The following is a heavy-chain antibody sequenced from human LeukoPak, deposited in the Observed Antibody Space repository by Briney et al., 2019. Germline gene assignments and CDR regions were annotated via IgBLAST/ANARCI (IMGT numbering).Heavy chain of an antibody. V-gene: IGHV3-7*01. J-gene: IGHJ4*02. CDR2: IKHDASEK. CDR3: ARDRGSTGYGLYDY. D-gene: IGHD5-12*01. CDR1: GFTFSSYW. Sequence: GGSLRLSCAASGFTFSSYWMAWVRQTPGKGLEWVANIKHDASEKYYVDPVKGRFTISRDNAQNSFYLQMNSLRAEDTAVYYCARDRGSTGYGLYDYWGQGTLVTVSS.